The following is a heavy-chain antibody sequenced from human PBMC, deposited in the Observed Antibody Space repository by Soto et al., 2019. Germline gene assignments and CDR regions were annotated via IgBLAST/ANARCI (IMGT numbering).Heavy chain of an antibody. CDR3: ARTYCTTTACQAHGIDV. CDR2: IYNSGTT. J-gene: IGHJ6*02. CDR1: GGSITTYY. V-gene: IGHV4-59*01. Sequence: PSETLSLTCTVSGGSITTYYWTWIRQPPGKGLEYIGYIYNSGTTNYNPPLKSRITISVDTSGNQFSLKLSSVTAADTAVYFCARTYCTTTACQAHGIDVWGQGTTVTDSS. D-gene: IGHD4-4*01.